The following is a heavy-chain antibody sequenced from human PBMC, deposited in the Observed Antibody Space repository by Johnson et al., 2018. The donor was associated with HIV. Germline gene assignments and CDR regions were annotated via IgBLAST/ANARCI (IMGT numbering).Heavy chain of an antibody. CDR2: IKSKTDGGTT. J-gene: IGHJ3*02. CDR3: TTVDCGGDFYSGHAFDI. Sequence: VQLVESGGGLVKPGGSLRLSCAASGFTFSNAWMSWVRQAPGKGLEWVGRIKSKTDGGTTDYAAPVKGRFTIARDDSKNTLYLQMNSLKTEDTAVYYCTTVDCGGDFYSGHAFDIWGQGTMVTVSS. V-gene: IGHV3-15*01. CDR1: GFTFSNAW. D-gene: IGHD2-21*01.